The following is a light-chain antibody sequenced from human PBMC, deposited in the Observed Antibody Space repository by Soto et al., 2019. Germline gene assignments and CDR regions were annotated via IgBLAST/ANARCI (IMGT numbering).Light chain of an antibody. CDR1: QSVSSSY. Sequence: EIVLTQSPGTLSLSPGERATLSCRASQSVSSSYLAWYQQKPGQAPRLLIYGASSRATGIPDRFSGSGSGTDFNLTISRLEPEDLAVYYCQQYGSSPVTLGQGTKLEIK. CDR2: GAS. J-gene: IGKJ2*01. V-gene: IGKV3-20*01. CDR3: QQYGSSPVT.